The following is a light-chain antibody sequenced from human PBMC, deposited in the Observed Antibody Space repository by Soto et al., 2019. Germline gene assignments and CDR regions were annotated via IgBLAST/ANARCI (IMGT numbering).Light chain of an antibody. V-gene: IGLV2-11*01. Sequence: QSALTQPRSVSGSPGQSVTISCTGTGSSLGHYHSVSWYQSRPGKAPTLIIFDVSERPAVFPQRFSGSKSSNTASLTISGLEAEDEADYYCCSYAGNHGYVFGSGTKLTVL. CDR2: DVS. J-gene: IGLJ1*01. CDR3: CSYAGNHGYV. CDR1: GSSLGHYHS.